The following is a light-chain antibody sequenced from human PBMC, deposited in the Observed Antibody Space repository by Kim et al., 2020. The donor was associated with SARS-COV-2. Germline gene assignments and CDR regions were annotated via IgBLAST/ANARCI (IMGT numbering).Light chain of an antibody. CDR2: EDN. CDR1: SGRIASNY. J-gene: IGLJ3*02. Sequence: GKTVTLSCTRSSGRIASNYVQWYQQRPGSSPTTVIYEDNQRPSGVPDRFSGSIDSSSNSASLTISGLKTEDEADYYCQSYDSSKWVFGGGTQLTVL. V-gene: IGLV6-57*01. CDR3: QSYDSSKWV.